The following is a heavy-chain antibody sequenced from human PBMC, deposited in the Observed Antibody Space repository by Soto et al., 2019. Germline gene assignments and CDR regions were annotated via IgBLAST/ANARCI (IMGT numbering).Heavy chain of an antibody. D-gene: IGHD3-22*01. V-gene: IGHV1-69*13. CDR3: ARGRYYDSSGYSPPYYFDY. Sequence: SVKVSCKASGGTFSSYAISWVRQAPGQGLEWMGGIIPIFGTANYAQKFQGRVTITADESTSTAYMELSSLRSEDTAVYYCARGRYYDSSGYSPPYYFDYWGQGTLVTVSS. J-gene: IGHJ4*02. CDR1: GGTFSSYA. CDR2: IIPIFGTA.